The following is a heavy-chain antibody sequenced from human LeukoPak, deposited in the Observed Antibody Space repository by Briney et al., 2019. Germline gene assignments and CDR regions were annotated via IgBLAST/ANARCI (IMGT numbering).Heavy chain of an antibody. V-gene: IGHV3-23*01. D-gene: IGHD1-26*01. Sequence: GGSLRLSCAASGFAFSSYGMHWVRQAPGKGLEWISVISIGGDSTYYADSVKGRFTISRDNSKNTLYLQMNSLRAEDTAVYYCAKKYSGSYPFDYWGQGTLVTVSS. J-gene: IGHJ4*02. CDR3: AKKYSGSYPFDY. CDR2: ISIGGDST. CDR1: GFAFSSYG.